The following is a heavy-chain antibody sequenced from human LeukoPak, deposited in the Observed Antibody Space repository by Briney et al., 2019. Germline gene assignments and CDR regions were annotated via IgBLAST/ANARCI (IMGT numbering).Heavy chain of an antibody. CDR2: IIPIFGTA. CDR3: ARVPGYCSGGSCYYKGMDV. V-gene: IGHV1-69*13. J-gene: IGHJ6*02. Sequence: ASVKVSCKASGYTFTSYGISWVRQAPGQGLEWMGGIIPIFGTANYAQKFQGRVTITADESTSTAYMELSSLRSEDTAVYYCARVPGYCSGGSCYYKGMDVWSQGTTVTVSS. CDR1: GYTFTSYG. D-gene: IGHD2-15*01.